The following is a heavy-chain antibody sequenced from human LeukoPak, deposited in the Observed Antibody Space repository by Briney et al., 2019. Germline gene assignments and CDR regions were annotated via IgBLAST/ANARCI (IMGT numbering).Heavy chain of an antibody. V-gene: IGHV4-30-2*01. Sequence: PSQTLSLTCTVSGGSISSGGYYWSWIRQPPGKGLEWIGYIYHSGSTYYNPSLKSRVTISVDRSKNQFSLKLSSVTAADTAVYYCARDRPQGPRLRPYSSSRPYYYYYMDVWGKGTTVTVSS. CDR3: ARDRPQGPRLRPYSSSRPYYYYYMDV. D-gene: IGHD6-6*01. CDR1: GGSISSGGYY. CDR2: IYHSGST. J-gene: IGHJ6*03.